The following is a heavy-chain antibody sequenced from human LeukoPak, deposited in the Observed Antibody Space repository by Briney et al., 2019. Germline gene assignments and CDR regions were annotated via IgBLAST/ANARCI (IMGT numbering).Heavy chain of an antibody. Sequence: GGSLRLSCAASGFSFSTYSMIWVRQAPGKGLEWVSFISGSSSPIYYADSVKGRFTISRDNAKDSLYLQMYSLRAEDTAVYYCHGSPHDPWGQGTLVTVSS. CDR3: HGSPHDP. D-gene: IGHD6-25*01. V-gene: IGHV3-48*01. CDR2: ISGSSSPI. J-gene: IGHJ5*02. CDR1: GFSFSTYS.